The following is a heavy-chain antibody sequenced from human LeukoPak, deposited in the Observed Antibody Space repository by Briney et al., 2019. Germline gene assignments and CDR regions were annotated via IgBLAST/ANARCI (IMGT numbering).Heavy chain of an antibody. CDR2: ISWNSGSI. V-gene: IGHV3-9*01. CDR1: GFTFDDYG. CDR3: AKGRGGSSTSALWFDP. J-gene: IGHJ5*02. D-gene: IGHD2-2*01. Sequence: GGSLRLSCAASGFTFDDYGMHWVRQAPGKGLEWVSGISWNSGSIGYADSVKGRFTISRDNAKNSLYLQMNSLRAEDTALYYCAKGRGGSSTSALWFDPWGQGTLVTVSS.